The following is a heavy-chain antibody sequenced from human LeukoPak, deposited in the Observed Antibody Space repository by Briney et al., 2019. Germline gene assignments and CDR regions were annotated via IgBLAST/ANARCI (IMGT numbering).Heavy chain of an antibody. CDR2: IKEDGREK. CDR3: ARVAWPHYFDY. CDR1: GFSFRSCW. V-gene: IGHV3-7*01. Sequence: GGSLRLSCAASGFSFRSCWMSWVRQAPGKGLEWVANIKEDGREKYYVDSVKGRFTSSRDNAENALYLQMNSLRAEDTAVYYCARVAWPHYFDYWGQGTLVTVSS. J-gene: IGHJ4*02. D-gene: IGHD2-21*01.